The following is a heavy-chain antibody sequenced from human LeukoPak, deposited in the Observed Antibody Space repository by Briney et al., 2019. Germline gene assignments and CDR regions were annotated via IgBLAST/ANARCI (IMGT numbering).Heavy chain of an antibody. CDR1: GFTISSDY. CDR2: IYNTGGT. V-gene: IGHV3-66*01. CDR3: VRATWDY. J-gene: IGHJ4*02. Sequence: PGGSLRLSCAASGFTISSDYMTWVRQAQGEGLEWGSVIYNTGGTKYADSVRGRFTISRDNSKNTLFLQMNSLRPEDTAVYYCVRATWDYWGQGTLVTVSS.